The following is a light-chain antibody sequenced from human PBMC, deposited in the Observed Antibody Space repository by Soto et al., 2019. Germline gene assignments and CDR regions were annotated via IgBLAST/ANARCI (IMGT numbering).Light chain of an antibody. CDR3: QQYGTSPQA. Sequence: EIVLTQSPGTLSLSPGERATLSCRASQSISSAYFAWYQQKPGQAPWPLIYGASSRATGFPDRFSGSGSGTNFTLTISRLEPEDFAVYYCQQYGTSPQAFGQGTRVVIK. J-gene: IGKJ1*01. V-gene: IGKV3-20*01. CDR2: GAS. CDR1: QSISSAY.